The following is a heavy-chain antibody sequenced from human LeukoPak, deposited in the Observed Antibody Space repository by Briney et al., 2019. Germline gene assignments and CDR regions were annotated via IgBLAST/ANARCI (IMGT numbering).Heavy chain of an antibody. Sequence: ASVKVSCKVSGYTRTELSMHWVRQAPGKGLEWMGGFDPEDGETIYAQKFQGRVTMTEDTSTDTAYMELSSLRSEDTAVYYCATLFRPGPREKLRFLEWSAYNWFHPWAQGTLVTVSS. CDR2: FDPEDGET. V-gene: IGHV1-24*01. J-gene: IGHJ5*02. CDR1: GYTRTELS. CDR3: ATLFRPGPREKLRFLEWSAYNWFHP. D-gene: IGHD3-3*01.